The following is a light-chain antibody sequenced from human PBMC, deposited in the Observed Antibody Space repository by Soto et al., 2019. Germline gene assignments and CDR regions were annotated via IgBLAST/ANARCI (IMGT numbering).Light chain of an antibody. V-gene: IGKV1-27*01. CDR1: QGISNY. Sequence: DIQMTQSPSSLSASVGDRVTITCRASQGISNYIAWDQQKPGKAPKLLIYAASTLQSGVPSRFSGSGSGTEFTLTINSLQPEDVATYSCQKYSSVPLFGPGTKVDIK. CDR2: AAS. J-gene: IGKJ3*01. CDR3: QKYSSVPL.